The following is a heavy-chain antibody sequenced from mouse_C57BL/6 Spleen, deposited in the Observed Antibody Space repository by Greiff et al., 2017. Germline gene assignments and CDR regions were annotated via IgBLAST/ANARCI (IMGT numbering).Heavy chain of an antibody. J-gene: IGHJ2*01. Sequence: QVHVKQSGPELVKPGASVKISCKASGYAFSSSWMNWVKQRPGKGLEWIGRIYPGDGDTNYNGKFKGKATLTADKSSSTAYMQLSSLTSEDSAVYFCARGGYDGANWAFDYWGQGTTLTVSS. D-gene: IGHD2-2*01. CDR3: ARGGYDGANWAFDY. V-gene: IGHV1-82*01. CDR1: GYAFSSSW. CDR2: IYPGDGDT.